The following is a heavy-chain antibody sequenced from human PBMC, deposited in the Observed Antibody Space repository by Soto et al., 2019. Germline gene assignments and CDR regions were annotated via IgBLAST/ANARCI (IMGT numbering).Heavy chain of an antibody. CDR2: IIPIFGTA. V-gene: IGHV1-69*13. CDR3: ARDQRVGATVPYYYYGMDV. J-gene: IGHJ6*02. Sequence: SVKVSCKASGGTFSSYAISWVRQAPGQGLEWMGGIIPIFGTANYAQKFQGRVTITADESTSTAYMELSSLRSDDTAVYYCARDQRVGATVPYYYYGMDVWGQGTTVTVSS. D-gene: IGHD1-26*01. CDR1: GGTFSSYA.